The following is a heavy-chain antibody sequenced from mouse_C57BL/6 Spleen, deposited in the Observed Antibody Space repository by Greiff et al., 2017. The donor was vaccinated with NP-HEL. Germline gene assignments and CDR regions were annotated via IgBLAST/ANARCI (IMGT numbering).Heavy chain of an antibody. D-gene: IGHD2-1*01. Sequence: EVKLVESGGDLVKPGGSLKLSCAASGFTFSSYGMSWVRQTPDKRLEWVATISSGGSYTYYPDSVKGRFTISRDNAKNTLYLQMSSLKSEDTAMYYCARHDGKCYFDYWGQGTTLTVSS. V-gene: IGHV5-6*01. J-gene: IGHJ2*01. CDR1: GFTFSSYG. CDR3: ARHDGKCYFDY. CDR2: ISSGGSYT.